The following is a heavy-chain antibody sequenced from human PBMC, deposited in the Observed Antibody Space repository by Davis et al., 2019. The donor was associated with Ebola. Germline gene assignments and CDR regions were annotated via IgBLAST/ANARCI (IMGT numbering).Heavy chain of an antibody. D-gene: IGHD5-18*01. J-gene: IGHJ5*02. CDR3: ARGGYSYAWFDP. CDR2: IYPGDSDT. CDR1: GFTFSNSP. V-gene: IGHV5-51*01. Sequence: PGGSLRLSCAGSGFTFSNSPMHWVRQAPGKGLEWVGIIYPGDSDTRYSPSFQGQVTISADKSINTAYLQWSSLKASDTAMYYCARGGYSYAWFDPWGQGTLVTVSS.